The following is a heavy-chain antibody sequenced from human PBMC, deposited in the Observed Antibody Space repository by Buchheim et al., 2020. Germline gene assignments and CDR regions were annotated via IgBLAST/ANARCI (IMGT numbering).Heavy chain of an antibody. J-gene: IGHJ2*01. CDR3: ARGTMIVVVGGCWYFDL. Sequence: QVQLQQWGAGLLKPSETLSLTCAVYGGSFSGYYWSWIRQPPGKGLEWIGEINHSGSTNYNPSLKSRVPISVDTSKHQFSLKLSSVTAADTAVYYCARGTMIVVVGGCWYFDLWGRGTL. D-gene: IGHD3-22*01. CDR1: GGSFSGYY. CDR2: INHSGST. V-gene: IGHV4-34*01.